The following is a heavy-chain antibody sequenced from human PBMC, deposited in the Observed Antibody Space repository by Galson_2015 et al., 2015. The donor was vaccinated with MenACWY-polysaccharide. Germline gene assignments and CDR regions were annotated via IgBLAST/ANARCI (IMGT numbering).Heavy chain of an antibody. D-gene: IGHD1-26*01. J-gene: IGHJ5*01. CDR1: GGSLTAYY. CDR2: IYYSGST. V-gene: IGHV4-59*01. Sequence: CSVSGGSLTAYYWAWIRQPPGKGLEWIGCIYYSGSTKYSPSLNSRVTISVDTSNNQFSLRLNSVTAADTAMYYCAREPTYSGSFGWFDSWGQGTLVTVSP. CDR3: AREPTYSGSFGWFDS.